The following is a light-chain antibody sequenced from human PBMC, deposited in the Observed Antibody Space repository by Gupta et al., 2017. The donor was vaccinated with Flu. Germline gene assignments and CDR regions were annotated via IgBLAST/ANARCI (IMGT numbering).Light chain of an antibody. J-gene: IGLJ3*02. V-gene: IGLV3-21*03. CDR1: NIDSKS. CDR3: QVWDTSSGHSWV. Sequence: KTARITCEGNNIDSKSVHWYQQRPGQAPVLVVYDDSDRPSGIPERFSGSTSGNTATLIVSGVDAGDEADYYCQVWDTSSGHSWVFGGGTKLTVI. CDR2: DDS.